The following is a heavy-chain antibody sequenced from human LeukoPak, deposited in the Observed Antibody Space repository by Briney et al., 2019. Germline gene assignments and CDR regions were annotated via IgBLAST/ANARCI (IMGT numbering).Heavy chain of an antibody. CDR2: ISSSSSYI. CDR3: ARDGPGDSSGWPLGAFDY. Sequence: GGSLRLSCAASGFTFSSYSMNWVRQAPGKGLEWVSSISSSSSYIYYADSVKGRFTISRDNAKNSLYLQMNSLRAEDTAVYYRARDGPGDSSGWPLGAFDYWGQGTLVTVSS. CDR1: GFTFSSYS. V-gene: IGHV3-21*01. D-gene: IGHD6-25*01. J-gene: IGHJ4*02.